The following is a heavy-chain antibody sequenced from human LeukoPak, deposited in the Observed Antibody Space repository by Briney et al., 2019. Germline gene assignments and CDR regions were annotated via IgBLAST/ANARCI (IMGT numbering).Heavy chain of an antibody. V-gene: IGHV3-11*04. CDR3: ANTEYQRLGTDY. Sequence: GGSLRLSCAASGFTFSDYYMSWLRQAPGKGLEWVSYINGDSSTVYYADSVKGRFTISRDNAKKSLYLQMNSLRTEDTAVYYCANTEYQRLGTDYWGQGTLVTVSS. D-gene: IGHD2-2*01. CDR2: INGDSSTV. J-gene: IGHJ4*02. CDR1: GFTFSDYY.